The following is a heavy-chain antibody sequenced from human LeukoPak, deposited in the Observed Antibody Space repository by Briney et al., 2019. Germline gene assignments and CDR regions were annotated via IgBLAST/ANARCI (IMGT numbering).Heavy chain of an antibody. CDR3: ARDPNYYDSSGYYPGAFDI. V-gene: IGHV1-18*01. CDR2: ISAYNGNI. CDR1: GYSFTSYG. J-gene: IGHJ3*02. Sequence: GESLKISCKGSGYSFTSYGISWVRPAPGQGLEWMGWISAYNGNINYTQKFQGRVTMTTDTSTSTAYMELRSLRSDDTAVYYCARDPNYYDSSGYYPGAFDIWGQGTMVTVSS. D-gene: IGHD3-22*01.